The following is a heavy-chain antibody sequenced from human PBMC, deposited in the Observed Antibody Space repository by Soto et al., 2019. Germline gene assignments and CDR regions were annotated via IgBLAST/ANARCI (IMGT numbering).Heavy chain of an antibody. CDR1: GYTFTGYY. CDR3: ARDGDSSSSYYYYGMDV. Sequence: ASVKVSCKASGYTFTGYYMHWVRQAPGQGLEWMGWINPNSGGTNYAQKFQGWVTMTRDTSISTAYMELSRLRSDDTAVYYSARDGDSSSSYYYYGMDVWGQGTTVTVS. CDR2: INPNSGGT. V-gene: IGHV1-2*04. D-gene: IGHD6-6*01. J-gene: IGHJ6*02.